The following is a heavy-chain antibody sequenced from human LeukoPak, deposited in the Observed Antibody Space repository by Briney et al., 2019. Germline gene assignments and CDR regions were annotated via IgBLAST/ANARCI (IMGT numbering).Heavy chain of an antibody. J-gene: IGHJ3*02. Sequence: PSETLSLTCTVSGDSISNYYWSWIRQPPGKGLEWIGDNHYSGSTNHNPSLTSRVTISVDTSKKQFSLTLSTVTAADTAVYYCARLELDFESRAGSAFDIWGQGKMVTVSS. V-gene: IGHV4-59*01. CDR2: NHYSGST. CDR3: ARLELDFESRAGSAFDI. CDR1: GDSISNYY. D-gene: IGHD1-1*01.